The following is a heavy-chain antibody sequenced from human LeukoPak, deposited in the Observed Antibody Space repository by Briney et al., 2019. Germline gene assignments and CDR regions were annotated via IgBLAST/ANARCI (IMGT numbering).Heavy chain of an antibody. CDR1: GGSFSGYY. CDR3: ARDSSGRFDY. D-gene: IGHD6-19*01. J-gene: IGHJ4*02. CDR2: INHSGST. V-gene: IGHV4-34*01. Sequence: SETLSLTCAVYGGSFSGYYWSWIRQPPGKGLEWIGEINHSGSTNYNPSLKSRVTISVDMSKNQFSLKLSSVTAADTAVYYCARDSSGRFDYWGQGTLVTVSS.